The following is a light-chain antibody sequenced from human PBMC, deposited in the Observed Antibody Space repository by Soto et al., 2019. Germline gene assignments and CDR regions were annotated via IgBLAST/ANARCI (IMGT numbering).Light chain of an antibody. J-gene: IGKJ4*01. CDR2: AAS. CDR1: QSISSY. CDR3: QQSYSTPLT. V-gene: IGKV1-39*01. Sequence: IQMTQSPSSMSASVGDSVTITCRASQSISSYLNWYQQKPGKAPKLLIYAASSLQSGVPSRFSGSGSGTDFTLTISSLQPEEFATYYCQQSYSTPLTFGGGTKVEIK.